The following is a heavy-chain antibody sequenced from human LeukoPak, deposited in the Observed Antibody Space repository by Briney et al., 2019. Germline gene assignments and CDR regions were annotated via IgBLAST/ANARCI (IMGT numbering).Heavy chain of an antibody. V-gene: IGHV3-30*02. CDR2: IRYDGSNK. Sequence: GGSLRLSCAASGFTFSSYGMHWVRQAPGKGLEWVAFIRYDGSNKYYADSVKGGFTISKDNSKNRLYLQMNSLRAEDTAVYYCAKSPFYRDSSGYSPFDYWGQGTLVTVSS. D-gene: IGHD3-22*01. J-gene: IGHJ4*02. CDR3: AKSPFYRDSSGYSPFDY. CDR1: GFTFSSYG.